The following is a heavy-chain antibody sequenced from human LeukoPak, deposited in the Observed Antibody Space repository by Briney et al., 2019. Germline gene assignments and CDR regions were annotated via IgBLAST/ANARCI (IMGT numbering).Heavy chain of an antibody. CDR2: INDSGKT. J-gene: IGHJ6*03. CDR3: AGAYSYYYYYLDV. D-gene: IGHD2-15*01. CDR1: GGSITSHY. Sequence: SETLSLTCNVSGGSITSHYWTWIRQPPGRGLEWIGYINDSGKTDYTPSLNSRVTMSIDTSKNQFPLKLTSVTAADTAVYYCAGAYSYYYYYLDVWGRGTRSPSP. V-gene: IGHV4-59*03.